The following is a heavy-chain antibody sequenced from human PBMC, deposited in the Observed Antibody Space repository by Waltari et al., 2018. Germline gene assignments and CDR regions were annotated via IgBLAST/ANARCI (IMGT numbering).Heavy chain of an antibody. CDR2: IYHSGST. V-gene: IGHV4-30-2*01. J-gene: IGHJ3*02. D-gene: IGHD3-3*01. CDR3: AREMRLDTIFGVVIKGAFDI. CDR1: GGSISSGGYS. Sequence: QVQLQESGPGLVKPSQTLSLTCTVSGGSISSGGYSLSWNRQHPGKGLEWIGYIYHSGSTYYNPSLKSRVTISVDRSKNQFSLKLSSVTAADTAVYYCAREMRLDTIFGVVIKGAFDIWGQGTMVTVSS.